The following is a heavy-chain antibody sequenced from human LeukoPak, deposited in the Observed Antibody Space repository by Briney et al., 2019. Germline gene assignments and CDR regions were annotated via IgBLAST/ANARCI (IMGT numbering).Heavy chain of an antibody. D-gene: IGHD3-3*01. Sequence: PSETLSLTCAVYGGSFSGYYWSWIRQPPGKGLEWIGEINHSGSTNYNPSLKSRVTISVDTSKNQFSLKLSSVTAADTAVYYRARGGITIFGVVRNWFDPWGQGTLVTVSS. J-gene: IGHJ5*02. CDR2: INHSGST. V-gene: IGHV4-34*01. CDR3: ARGGITIFGVVRNWFDP. CDR1: GGSFSGYY.